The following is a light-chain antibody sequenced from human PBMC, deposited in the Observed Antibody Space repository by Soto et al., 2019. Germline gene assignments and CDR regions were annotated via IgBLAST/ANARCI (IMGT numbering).Light chain of an antibody. J-gene: IGKJ1*01. CDR3: QHFGNAPKA. Sequence: EVVLTQSPGTLSLSPGERATLSCRTSQTIDNNYLGWYQQKSGQAPRLLIYGASNRATGIPDRFSGSGSGTDFILTISGLEPEDFAVYYCQHFGNAPKAFDQGTKVEVK. CDR2: GAS. V-gene: IGKV3-20*01. CDR1: QTIDNNY.